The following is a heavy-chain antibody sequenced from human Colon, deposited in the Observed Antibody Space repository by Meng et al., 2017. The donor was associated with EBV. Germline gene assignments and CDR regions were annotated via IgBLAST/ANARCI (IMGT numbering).Heavy chain of an antibody. CDR3: ARWQVADTWFDP. J-gene: IGHJ5*02. V-gene: IGHV4-39*02. CDR2: IYYNGNS. CDR1: GNYISSVRYY. Sequence: HVQMSGPGLLKSSGSLSLTWVVSGNYISSVRYYWSWLRQPPGKGLEWIGSIYYNGNSFYNSSLKSRVRISVDTSKNHFSLTLNSVTAADTAVYFCARWQVADTWFDPWGQGTLVTVSS.